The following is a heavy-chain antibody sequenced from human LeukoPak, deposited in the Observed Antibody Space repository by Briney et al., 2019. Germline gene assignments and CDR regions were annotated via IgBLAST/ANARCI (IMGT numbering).Heavy chain of an antibody. CDR1: GFTFSSYS. CDR3: ARDSGYSGYGFDY. J-gene: IGHJ4*02. D-gene: IGHD5-12*01. V-gene: IGHV3-21*01. Sequence: GGSLRLSCAASGFTFSSYSMNWVRQAPGKGLEWVSSISSSSSYIYCADSVKGRFTISRDNAKNSLYLQMNSLRAEDTAVYYCARDSGYSGYGFDYWGQGTLVTVSS. CDR2: ISSSSSYI.